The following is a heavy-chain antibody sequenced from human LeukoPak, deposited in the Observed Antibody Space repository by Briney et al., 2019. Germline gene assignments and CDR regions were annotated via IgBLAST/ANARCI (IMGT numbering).Heavy chain of an antibody. CDR2: INPNSGGT. Sequence: ASVKVSCKASGYTFTGYYMHWVRQAPGQGLEWMGWINPNSGGTNYAQKFQGRVTMTRDTSISTAYMELSRLRSDDTAVYYCARSRSVYDILTGAKIPNYYYGMDVWGQGTTVTVSS. CDR3: ARSRSVYDILTGAKIPNYYYGMDV. D-gene: IGHD3-9*01. J-gene: IGHJ6*02. V-gene: IGHV1-2*02. CDR1: GYTFTGYY.